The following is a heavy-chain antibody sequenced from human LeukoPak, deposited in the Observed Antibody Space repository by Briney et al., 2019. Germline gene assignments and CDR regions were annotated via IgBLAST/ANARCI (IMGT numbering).Heavy chain of an antibody. V-gene: IGHV3-48*01. CDR1: GFTFSSYG. Sequence: GGSLRLSCATSGFTFSSYGMHWVRQAPGKGLEWVSYISSSGSTIYYADSVKGRFTISRDNSKNTLYLQMNSLRAEDTAVYYCAKVRGWSGYLDAFDIWGQGTMVTVSS. J-gene: IGHJ3*02. D-gene: IGHD3-3*01. CDR3: AKVRGWSGYLDAFDI. CDR2: ISSSGSTI.